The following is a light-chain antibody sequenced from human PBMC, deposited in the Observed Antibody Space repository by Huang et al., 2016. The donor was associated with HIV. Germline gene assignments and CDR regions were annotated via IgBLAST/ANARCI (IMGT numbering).Light chain of an antibody. Sequence: DIQMTQSPPSLSASVGDRVTFTCRASQNITKSLNWYQQKRGRAPKLLIYTASTLGSGVPSRFSGSGSGSRFTLNITNLQPEDFATYYCQQSFSVPRTFGRGTTLE. J-gene: IGKJ1*01. CDR1: QNITKS. V-gene: IGKV1-39*01. CDR3: QQSFSVPRT. CDR2: TAS.